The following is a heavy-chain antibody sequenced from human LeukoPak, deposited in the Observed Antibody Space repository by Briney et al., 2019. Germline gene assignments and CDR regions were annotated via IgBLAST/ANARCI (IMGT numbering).Heavy chain of an antibody. CDR1: GFTVSSNY. J-gene: IGHJ3*02. D-gene: IGHD3-10*01. Sequence: GRSLRLSCAASGFTVSSNYMSWVRQAPGKGLEWVSVIYSGVSTYYADSVKGRFTISRDNSKNTLYLQMNSLRAEDTAVYYCARRHYSDVFDIWGQGTMVTVSS. CDR3: ARRHYSDVFDI. CDR2: IYSGVST. V-gene: IGHV3-66*04.